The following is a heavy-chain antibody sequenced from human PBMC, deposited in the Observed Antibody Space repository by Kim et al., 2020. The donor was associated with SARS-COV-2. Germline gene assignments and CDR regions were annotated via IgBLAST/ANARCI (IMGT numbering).Heavy chain of an antibody. Sequence: GSTTYNPALKSRVTISVDATKDQFSLRLGSVTAADTAVYYCARGYGDYVYWGQGTLVTVSS. V-gene: IGHV4-34*01. CDR3: ARGYGDYVY. J-gene: IGHJ4*02. CDR2: GST. D-gene: IGHD4-17*01.